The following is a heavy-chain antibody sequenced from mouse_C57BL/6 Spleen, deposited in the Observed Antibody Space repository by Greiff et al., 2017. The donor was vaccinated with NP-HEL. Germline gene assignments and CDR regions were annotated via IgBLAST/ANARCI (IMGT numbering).Heavy chain of an antibody. D-gene: IGHD1-1*01. CDR1: GFNIKNTY. Sequence: VQLKESVAELVRPGASVKLSCTASGFNIKNTYMHWVKQRPEQGLEWIGRIDPANGNTKYAPKFQGKATITADTSSNTAYLQLSSLTSEDTAIYYCARVFITTVVATAHWYFDVWGTGTTVTVSS. CDR3: ARVFITTVVATAHWYFDV. CDR2: IDPANGNT. J-gene: IGHJ1*03. V-gene: IGHV14-3*01.